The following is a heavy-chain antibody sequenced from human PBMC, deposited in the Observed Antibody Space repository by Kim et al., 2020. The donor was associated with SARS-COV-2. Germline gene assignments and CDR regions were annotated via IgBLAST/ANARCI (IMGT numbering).Heavy chain of an antibody. CDR3: ARRYCSGGSCQNMDV. J-gene: IGHJ6*02. CDR1: GYTFTGYY. V-gene: IGHV1-2*06. CDR2: INPNSGGT. Sequence: ASVKVSCKASGYTFTGYYMHWVRQAPGQGLEWMGRINPNSGGTNYAQKFQGRVTMTRDTSISTAYMELSRLRSDDTAVYYCARRYCSGGSCQNMDVWGQGTTVTVSS. D-gene: IGHD2-15*01.